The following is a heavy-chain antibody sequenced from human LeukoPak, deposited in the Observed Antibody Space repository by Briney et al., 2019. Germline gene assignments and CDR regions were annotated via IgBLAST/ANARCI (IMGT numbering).Heavy chain of an antibody. J-gene: IGHJ4*02. V-gene: IGHV1-8*01. CDR3: ARDPSSWYLGYFDY. Sequence: ASMKVSCKASGYTFTSYDINWVRQATGQGLEWMGWMNPNSGNTGYAQKFQGRVTMTRDTSISTAYMELSRLRSDDTAVYYCARDPSSWYLGYFDYWGQGTLVTVSS. CDR2: MNPNSGNT. D-gene: IGHD6-13*01. CDR1: GYTFTSYD.